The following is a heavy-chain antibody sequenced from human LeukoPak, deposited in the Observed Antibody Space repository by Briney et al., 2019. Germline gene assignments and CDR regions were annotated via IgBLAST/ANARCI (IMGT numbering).Heavy chain of an antibody. J-gene: IGHJ6*02. CDR2: IKQDGSEK. V-gene: IGHV3-7*01. Sequence: PGGSLRLSCAASGFTFSSYWMSWVRQAPGKGLEWVANIKQDGSEKYYVDSVKGRFTISRDNAKNSLYLQMNSLRAGDTAVYYCARVGRPYDFWSGYSSSYAGMDVWGQGTTVTVSS. CDR3: ARVGRPYDFWSGYSSSYAGMDV. CDR1: GFTFSSYW. D-gene: IGHD3-3*01.